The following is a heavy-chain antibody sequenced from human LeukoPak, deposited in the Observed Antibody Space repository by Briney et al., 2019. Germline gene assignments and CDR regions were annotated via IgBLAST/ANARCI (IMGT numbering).Heavy chain of an antibody. CDR3: ARGGYYYDSSGYLPTDYFDY. CDR1: GFTFRSYW. V-gene: IGHV3-74*01. CDR2: INIDGSSR. J-gene: IGHJ4*02. Sequence: PGGSLRLSCAASGFTFRSYWMHWVRQAPGKGLVWVSRINIDGSSRSYADSVEGRFTISRDNAKNTLYLQMGSLRAEDMAVYYCARGGYYYDSSGYLPTDYFDYWGQGTLVTVSS. D-gene: IGHD3-22*01.